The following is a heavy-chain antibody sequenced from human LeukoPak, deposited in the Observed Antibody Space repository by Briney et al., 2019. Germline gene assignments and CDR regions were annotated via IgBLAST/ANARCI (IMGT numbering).Heavy chain of an antibody. CDR1: GFIFSTYW. Sequence: GGSLRLSCAASGFIFSTYWMSWVRQATGKGLEWVANIKEDGSESHYVDSVKGRFTISRDNAKNSLYLQMNYLRAEDTAVYFCAKAGLLWFGESWMDVWGQGTTVTVSS. J-gene: IGHJ6*02. D-gene: IGHD3-10*01. CDR2: IKEDGSES. CDR3: AKAGLLWFGESWMDV. V-gene: IGHV3-7*01.